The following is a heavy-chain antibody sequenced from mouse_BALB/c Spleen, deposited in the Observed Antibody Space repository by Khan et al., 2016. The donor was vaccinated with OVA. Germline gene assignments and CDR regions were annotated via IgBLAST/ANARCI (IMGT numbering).Heavy chain of an antibody. J-gene: IGHJ3*01. CDR3: AREGYYGNYRAWFAY. Sequence: QVQLKESGPELVKPGASVRISCKASGYTFTDYYINWMKQRPGQGLDWIGWIYPGNVNTKYNEKFKDKATLTADKSSSTAYMQLSSLTSEDSAVYCCAREGYYGNYRAWFAYWGQGTLVTVSA. V-gene: IGHV1S56*01. CDR1: GYTFTDYY. D-gene: IGHD2-1*01. CDR2: IYPGNVNT.